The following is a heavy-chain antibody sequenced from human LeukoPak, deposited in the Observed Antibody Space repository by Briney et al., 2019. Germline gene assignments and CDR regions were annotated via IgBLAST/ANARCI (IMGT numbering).Heavy chain of an antibody. CDR3: ARDRSPTYYFDY. J-gene: IGHJ4*02. CDR2: ISSSSSYI. CDR1: GFTFSSYS. Sequence: GGSLRLSCAASGFTFSSYSMNWVRQAPGKGLDWVSSISSSSSYIYYADSVKGRFTISRDNAKNSLYLQMNSLRAEDTAVYYCARDRSPTYYFDYWGQGTLVTVSS. V-gene: IGHV3-21*01.